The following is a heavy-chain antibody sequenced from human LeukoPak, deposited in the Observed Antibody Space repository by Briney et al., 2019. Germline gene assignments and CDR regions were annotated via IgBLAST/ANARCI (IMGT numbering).Heavy chain of an antibody. V-gene: IGHV3-48*02. CDR1: EFAFSTYN. CDR2: ISTGSSTT. Sequence: GGSLRLTCAASEFAFSTYNMNWVRQAPGKGLEWVSYISTGSSTTYYADSVKGRFTISRDNVENSLYLQMNSLRDEDTAVYYCARVYTFGPDYWGQGTLVTVSS. D-gene: IGHD3-3*01. J-gene: IGHJ4*02. CDR3: ARVYTFGPDY.